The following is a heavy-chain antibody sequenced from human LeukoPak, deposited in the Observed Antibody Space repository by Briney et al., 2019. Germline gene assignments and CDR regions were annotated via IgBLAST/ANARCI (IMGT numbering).Heavy chain of an antibody. D-gene: IGHD3-10*01. CDR1: GGSFSGYY. CDR2: INHSGST. V-gene: IGHV4-34*01. J-gene: IGHJ4*02. CDR3: ARDNSRGSISFEDY. Sequence: SETLSLTCAVYGGSFSGYYWSWIRQPPGKGLEWIGEINHSGSTNYNPSLTSRVTISVDTAQNQLSLKLSSVTAADTAVYYRARDNSRGSISFEDYWGQGTLVTVSS.